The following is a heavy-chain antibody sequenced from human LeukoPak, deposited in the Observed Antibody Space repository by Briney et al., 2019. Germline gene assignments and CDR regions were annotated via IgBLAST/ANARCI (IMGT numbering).Heavy chain of an antibody. CDR2: ISGSGGST. Sequence: GGSLRLSCAASGFTLSSNAMHWVRQAPGKGLEWVSAISGSGGSTYYADSVKGRFTISRDNSKNTLYLQMNSLRAEDTAVYYCAKGDTYSMEGNFDYWGQGTLVTVSS. J-gene: IGHJ4*02. V-gene: IGHV3-23*01. CDR1: GFTLSSNA. CDR3: AKGDTYSMEGNFDY. D-gene: IGHD4-11*01.